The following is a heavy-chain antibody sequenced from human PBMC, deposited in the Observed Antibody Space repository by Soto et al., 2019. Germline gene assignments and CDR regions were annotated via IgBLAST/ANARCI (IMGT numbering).Heavy chain of an antibody. CDR2: ILYDGSNK. D-gene: IGHD5-18*01. V-gene: IGHV3-33*01. J-gene: IGHJ6*03. CDR1: GSTFSSYG. CDR3: ARVFPVDTAMVPLYYYYYMDV. Sequence: PGGSLRLSCAASGSTFSSYGMHWVRQAPGKGLEWVAVILYDGSNKYYADSVKGRFTISRDNSKNTLYLQMTSLRAEDTAVYYCARVFPVDTAMVPLYYYYYMDVWGKGTTVTVSS.